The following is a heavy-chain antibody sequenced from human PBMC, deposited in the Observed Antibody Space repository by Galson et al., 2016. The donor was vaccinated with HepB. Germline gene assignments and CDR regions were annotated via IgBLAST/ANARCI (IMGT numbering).Heavy chain of an antibody. CDR3: ARGNTVHQFERRPRDYYGMDV. J-gene: IGHJ6*02. Sequence: SVKVSCKASGGTFSRYVISWVRQAPGQGPEWMGGIVAFFGSARYAQKFQGRVTITADESTSTAYMELSGLKSDDTAVYYCARGNTVHQFERRPRDYYGMDVWGQGTTVTVSS. D-gene: IGHD1/OR15-1a*01. CDR1: GGTFSRYV. CDR2: IVAFFGSA. V-gene: IGHV1-69*13.